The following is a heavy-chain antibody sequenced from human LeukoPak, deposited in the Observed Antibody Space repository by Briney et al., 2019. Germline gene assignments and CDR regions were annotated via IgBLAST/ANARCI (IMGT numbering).Heavy chain of an antibody. D-gene: IGHD6-13*01. CDR3: ARHWSWYVDH. Sequence: SSETLSLTCTVSGGSISSYYWSWLRQPPGKGMEWIGYIYYSGSTNYNHSLKSRVTISVDTSKNQFSLRLSSVTAADTAVYYCARHWSWYVDHWGQGTLVTVSS. V-gene: IGHV4-59*08. CDR2: IYYSGST. CDR1: GGSISSYY. J-gene: IGHJ4*02.